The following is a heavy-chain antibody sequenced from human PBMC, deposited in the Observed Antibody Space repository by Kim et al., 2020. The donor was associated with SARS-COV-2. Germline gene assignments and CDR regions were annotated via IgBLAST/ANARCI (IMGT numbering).Heavy chain of an antibody. D-gene: IGHD3-10*02. Sequence: GGSLRLSCAASGFTFYTYAMHWVRQAPGKGLEWVTFISYDGSRISYADSVKGRFTISRDNSKDTLSLQMDSLRAEDTAVYYGARENYVGNLRLDDWGQGAVVTVSS. V-gene: IGHV3-30*04. CDR3: ARENYVGNLRLDD. J-gene: IGHJ4*02. CDR2: ISYDGSRI. CDR1: GFTFYTYA.